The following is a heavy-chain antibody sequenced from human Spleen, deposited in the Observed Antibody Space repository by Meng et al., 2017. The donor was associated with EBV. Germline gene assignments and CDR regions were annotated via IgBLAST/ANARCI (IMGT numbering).Heavy chain of an antibody. V-gene: IGHV4-4*02. Sequence: QVQLQWAGPGRVKPAGTLSLTCAVSCGSIRSSNLWSWVRQPPGKGLEWIGEIYHSVSTNYNPSLKSRVTISVDKSKNQFSLKLSSVTAADTAVYYCARDSTMPENWFDPWGQGTLVTVSS. CDR2: IYHSVST. D-gene: IGHD2-2*01. J-gene: IGHJ5*02. CDR1: CGSIRSSNL. CDR3: ARDSTMPENWFDP.